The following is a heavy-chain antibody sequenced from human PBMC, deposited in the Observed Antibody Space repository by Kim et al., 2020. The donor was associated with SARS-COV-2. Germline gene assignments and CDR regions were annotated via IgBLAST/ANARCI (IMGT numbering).Heavy chain of an antibody. V-gene: IGHV7-4-1*02. Sequence: NPTYAQGFTGRFVFSLDTSVSTAYLQISSLKAEDTAVYYCARKDRELPDYWGQGTLVTVSS. CDR3: ARKDRELPDY. D-gene: IGHD1-26*01. J-gene: IGHJ4*02. CDR2: NP.